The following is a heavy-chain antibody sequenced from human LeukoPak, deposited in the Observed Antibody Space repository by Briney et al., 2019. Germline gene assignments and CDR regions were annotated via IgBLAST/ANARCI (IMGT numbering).Heavy chain of an antibody. CDR2: ISSGGGST. CDR3: AKGIQLWLLPLGY. D-gene: IGHD5-18*01. CDR1: GFIFSNFA. V-gene: IGHV3-23*01. Sequence: GGSLRLSCAASGFIFSNFAMSWVRQAPGKGLEWVSSISSGGGSTYYADSVKDRFTISRDNSKNTLYLQMNSLRAEDTAVYYCAKGIQLWLLPLGYWGQGTLVTVSS. J-gene: IGHJ4*02.